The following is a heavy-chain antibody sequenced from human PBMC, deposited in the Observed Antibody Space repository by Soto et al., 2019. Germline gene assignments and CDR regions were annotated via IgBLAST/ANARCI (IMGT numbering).Heavy chain of an antibody. CDR2: INAAGST. Sequence: EVQLVESGGTLVQPGGSLRLSCAASGFDASVNYMTWVRQAPGKGLEWVSLINAAGSTLYADSVKGRFTISRDDSNNTLSLQMNSLRVEDTAMYYCVRENYYYGMDVWSQGTAVTVSS. V-gene: IGHV3-66*01. CDR1: GFDASVNY. CDR3: VRENYYYGMDV. J-gene: IGHJ6*02.